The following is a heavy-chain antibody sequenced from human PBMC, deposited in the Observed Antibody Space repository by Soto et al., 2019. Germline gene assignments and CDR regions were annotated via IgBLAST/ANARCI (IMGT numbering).Heavy chain of an antibody. V-gene: IGHV3-74*01. J-gene: IGHJ4*02. CDR3: ARDGEGF. CDR2: INTDGSYT. Sequence: GGSLRLSCAASGFTFSSNWMHWVRRVPGRGLVWVSRINTDGSYTNYVDSVQGRFSTSRDNAKNTLYLQMNSLRVEDTAVYYCARDGEGFWGQGTLVTVS. CDR1: GFTFSSNW.